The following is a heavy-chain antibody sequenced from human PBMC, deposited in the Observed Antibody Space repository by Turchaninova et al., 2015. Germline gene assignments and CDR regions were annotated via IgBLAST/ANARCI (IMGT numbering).Heavy chain of an antibody. D-gene: IGHD3-22*01. CDR3: ARQYYDSSGYYKRRGAFDI. J-gene: IGHJ3*02. CDR2: SDHIGST. Sequence: QVQLPDSCPGLVQPKETYRVHESGRWHTISRGYDGGWIGQPSGKRMEGMVSSDHIGSTYYNPSRKSRVTKSVDTSKNQFSLKLSSVTAADTAVYYCARQYYDSSGYYKRRGAFDIWGQGTMVTVSS. CDR1: HTISRGYD. V-gene: IGHV4-38-2*01.